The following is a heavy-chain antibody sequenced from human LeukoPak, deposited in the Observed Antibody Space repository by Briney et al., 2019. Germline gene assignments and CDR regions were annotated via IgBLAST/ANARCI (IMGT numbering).Heavy chain of an antibody. CDR1: GLTLSGSW. J-gene: IGHJ4*02. CDR2: IRSDGSST. CDR3: ARVEVVDGYSLGY. D-gene: IGHD5-24*01. V-gene: IGHV3-74*01. Sequence: QPGGSLRLSCAASGLTLSGSWMHWVRQVPGKGLLWVSLIRSDGSSTYADSVKGRFTNSRDTAKNTLYLQMNSLRAEDTAVYYCARVEVVDGYSLGYWGQGTLVTVSS.